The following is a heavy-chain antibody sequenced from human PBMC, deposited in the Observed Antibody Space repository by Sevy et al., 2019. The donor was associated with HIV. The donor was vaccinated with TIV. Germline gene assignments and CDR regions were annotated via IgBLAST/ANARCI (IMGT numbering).Heavy chain of an antibody. J-gene: IGHJ3*02. CDR2: ISGISNYI. CDR3: ARGVQIYDAFDI. V-gene: IGHV3-21*01. D-gene: IGHD6-6*01. Sequence: GGSLRLSCAASGFTFSSYSMNWVRQAPGKGLEWVSSISGISNYIYYADSVKGRFSISRDNAKNSLYLQMNSLRVEDTAVYDCARGVQIYDAFDIWGQGTMVTVSS. CDR1: GFTFSSYS.